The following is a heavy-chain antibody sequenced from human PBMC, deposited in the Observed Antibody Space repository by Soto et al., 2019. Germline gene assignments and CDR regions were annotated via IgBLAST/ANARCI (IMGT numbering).Heavy chain of an antibody. D-gene: IGHD3-9*01. CDR3: ANISTAAYFDF. J-gene: IGHJ4*02. CDR1: GFTFSDHY. Sequence: EVQLVESGGGLVQPGGSLRLSCAASGFTFSDHYMGWVRQVPGKGLEWVGRSRKKANSYTTEYAASVKGRFTISRDDSKNSMYVQMNSLKTEDTAVYLCANISTAAYFDFWGQGTLVTVSS. V-gene: IGHV3-72*01. CDR2: SRKKANSYTT.